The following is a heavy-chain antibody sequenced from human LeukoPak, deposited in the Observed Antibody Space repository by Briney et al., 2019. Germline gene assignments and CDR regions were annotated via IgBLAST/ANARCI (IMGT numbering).Heavy chain of an antibody. CDR2: INHSGST. CDR3: ARGPDYGDYVEY. D-gene: IGHD4-17*01. CDR1: GGSFSGYY. Sequence: PSETLSLTCAVYGGSFSGYYWSWIRQPPGKGLEWIGEINHSGSTKYNPSLKSRVTISVDTPKNQFSLKLSSVTAADTAVYYCARGPDYGDYVEYWGQGTLVTVSS. V-gene: IGHV4-34*01. J-gene: IGHJ4*02.